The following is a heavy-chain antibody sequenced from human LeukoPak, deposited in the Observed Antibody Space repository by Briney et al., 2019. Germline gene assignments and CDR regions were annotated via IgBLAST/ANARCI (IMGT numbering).Heavy chain of an antibody. Sequence: PGGSLRLSCAASGCTFSSYAMSWVRQAPGKGLEWVSAISGSGGSTYYADSVKGRFTISRDNSKNTLYLQMNSLRAEDTAVYYCAKDPRNIAAAGTYYYYMDVWGKGTTVTVSS. J-gene: IGHJ6*03. D-gene: IGHD6-13*01. CDR3: AKDPRNIAAAGTYYYYMDV. CDR2: ISGSGGST. CDR1: GCTFSSYA. V-gene: IGHV3-23*01.